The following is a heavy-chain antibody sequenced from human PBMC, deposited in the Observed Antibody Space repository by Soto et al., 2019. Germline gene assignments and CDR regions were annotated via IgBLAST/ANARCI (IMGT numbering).Heavy chain of an antibody. Sequence: SETLSPTCSVSGGSISGSYWSWIRQSQGKGREWLGYVYYTGSTNYSPSLRRRVSISVDTSKDEFSLRLSSVTAADTAVYFCARNVAVPGAHIDSWGQGTQVTVS. CDR3: ARNVAVPGAHIDS. CDR1: GGSISGSY. D-gene: IGHD6-19*01. V-gene: IGHV4-59*01. CDR2: VYYTGST. J-gene: IGHJ5*01.